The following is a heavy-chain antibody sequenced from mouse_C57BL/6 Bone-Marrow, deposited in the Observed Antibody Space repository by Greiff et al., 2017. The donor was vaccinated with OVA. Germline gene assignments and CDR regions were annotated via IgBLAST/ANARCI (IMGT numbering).Heavy chain of an antibody. CDR2: IDPNSGGT. V-gene: IGHV1-72*01. CDR1: GYTFTSYW. CDR3: ARYYYGSSPHWYFDV. J-gene: IGHJ1*03. D-gene: IGHD1-1*01. Sequence: QVHVKQSGAELVKPGASVKLYCKASGYTFTSYWMHWVKQRPGRGLEWIGRIDPNSGGTKYNEKFKSKATLTVDKSSSTAYMQLSSLTSEDSAVYYCARYYYGSSPHWYFDVWGTGTTVTVSS.